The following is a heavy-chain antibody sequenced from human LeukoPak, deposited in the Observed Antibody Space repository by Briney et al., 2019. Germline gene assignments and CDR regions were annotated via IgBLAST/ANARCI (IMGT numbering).Heavy chain of an antibody. V-gene: IGHV3-23*01. CDR2: ISGSGGST. D-gene: IGHD3-10*01. J-gene: IGHJ4*02. CDR1: GFTFDDYG. Sequence: GGSLRLSCAASGFTFDDYGMSWVRQAPGKGLEWVSAISGSGGSTYYADSVKGRFTISRDNSKNTLYLQMNSLRAEDTAVYYCAKWAGFWFGEFHFDYWGQGTLVTVSS. CDR3: AKWAGFWFGEFHFDY.